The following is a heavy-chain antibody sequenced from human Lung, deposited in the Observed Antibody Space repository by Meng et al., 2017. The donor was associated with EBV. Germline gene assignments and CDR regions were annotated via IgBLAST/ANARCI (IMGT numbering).Heavy chain of an antibody. Sequence: GQPPESGPGLWKPSQTLSLPCTVSGGSISSGGYYWGWFRQQPGKGLEWIGYIYYSGSTYYIPSLKSRVTISVDTSKNQFSLKLSSVTAADTAVYYCAATVNDGYFDYWGQGTLVTVSS. CDR3: AATVNDGYFDY. D-gene: IGHD4-11*01. J-gene: IGHJ4*02. V-gene: IGHV4-31*03. CDR1: GGSISSGGYY. CDR2: IYYSGST.